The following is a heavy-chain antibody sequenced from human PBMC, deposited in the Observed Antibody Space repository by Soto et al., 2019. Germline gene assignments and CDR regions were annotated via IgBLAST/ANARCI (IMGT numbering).Heavy chain of an antibody. J-gene: IGHJ4*02. CDR1: GGFFSTNC. V-gene: IGHV4-34*01. CDR2: IDNRGRT. Sequence: SETLSLTCAVHGGFFSTNCWMCIRQPPGKGLEWIVEIDNRGRTNYHPSLKSRVTVALDTSKSQVSLKLTSVTAADTAVYYCARQGVEATWGAINFWGQGTLVTVSS. CDR3: ARQGVEATWGAINF. D-gene: IGHD5-12*01.